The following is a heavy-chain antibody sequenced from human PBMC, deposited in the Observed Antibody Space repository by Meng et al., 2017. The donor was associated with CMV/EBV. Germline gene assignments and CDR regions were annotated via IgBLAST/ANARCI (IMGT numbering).Heavy chain of an antibody. CDR2: IYYSGST. V-gene: IGHV4-31*03. Sequence: SETLSLTCTVSGGSISSGGYYWSWIRQHPGKGLEWIGYIYYSGSTYYNPSLKSRVTISVDTSKNQFSLKLSSVTAADTAVYYCARATYDFWSGYHPGYYGMDVWGQGTTVTVSS. CDR3: ARATYDFWSGYHPGYYGMDV. CDR1: GGSISSGGYY. J-gene: IGHJ6*02. D-gene: IGHD3-3*01.